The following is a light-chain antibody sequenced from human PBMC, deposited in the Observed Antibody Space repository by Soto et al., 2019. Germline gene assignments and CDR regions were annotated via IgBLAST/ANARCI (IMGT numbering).Light chain of an antibody. CDR1: SSDVGRYNH. V-gene: IGLV2-18*02. CDR3: SSYTGSSTLVV. J-gene: IGLJ2*01. Sequence: QSARTQPPSVSGSPGQSVSISCNGTSSDVGRYNHVSWYQQPPGTAPKLMIYDVSNRPSGVPDRFSGSKSGNTASLTISGLQAEDEAEYYCSSYTGSSTLVVFGGGTKLTVL. CDR2: DVS.